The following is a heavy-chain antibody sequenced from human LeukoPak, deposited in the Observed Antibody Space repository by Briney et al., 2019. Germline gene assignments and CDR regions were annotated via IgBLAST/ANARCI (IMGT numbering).Heavy chain of an antibody. CDR2: IDWDDEK. V-gene: IGHV2-70*01. J-gene: IGHJ6*02. Sequence: SGPALVIPPPTLTLTCTVSGFSLSTRGMCVSWIRQPPGKALEWLSLIDWDDEKHYSTSLKTRLTISKDTSKNQVVLKMTNMDPVDTGTYYCARSYVSIAVGGIHYGMDVWGQGTTVTVSS. CDR3: ARSYVSIAVGGIHYGMDV. D-gene: IGHD6-19*01. CDR1: GFSLSTRGMC.